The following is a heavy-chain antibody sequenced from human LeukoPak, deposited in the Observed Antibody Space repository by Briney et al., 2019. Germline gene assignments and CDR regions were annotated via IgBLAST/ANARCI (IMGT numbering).Heavy chain of an antibody. Sequence: GGALRLTCVSSGCTFDDYAMHWVRQAPGKGLEGVSLISWDGGSTYYADSVKGRFTISRDNSKNSLYLQMNSLRAEDTALYSCAKVRSYDNNGYYDYWGQGTLVTVS. D-gene: IGHD3-22*01. J-gene: IGHJ4*02. CDR1: GCTFDDYA. CDR2: ISWDGGST. CDR3: AKVRSYDNNGYYDY. V-gene: IGHV3-43D*04.